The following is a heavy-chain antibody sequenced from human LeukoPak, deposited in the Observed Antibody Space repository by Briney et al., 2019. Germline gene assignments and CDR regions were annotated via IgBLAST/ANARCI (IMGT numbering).Heavy chain of an antibody. V-gene: IGHV4-39*01. CDR2: IYYSGSS. D-gene: IGHD1-26*01. J-gene: IGHJ3*02. Sequence: PSEALSHTCTVSGGSISSSSYYSGRLRQPPGKGLEWIGRIYYSGSSYYISFLKCRGTISVDTSNKQFALKLSSVTAADTAVYYCARRGRFDAFDIWGQGTMVTVSS. CDR3: ARRGRFDAFDI. CDR1: GGSISSSSYY.